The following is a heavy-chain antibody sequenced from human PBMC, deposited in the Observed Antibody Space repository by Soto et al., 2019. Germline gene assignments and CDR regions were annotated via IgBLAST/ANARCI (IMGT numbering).Heavy chain of an antibody. CDR3: ARQGFGPLHGLVDV. CDR1: GGSISSYY. CDR2: VHHSWGS. V-gene: IGHV4-59*08. D-gene: IGHD3-10*01. Sequence: QVQLQESGPGLVKPSETLSLSCTVSGGSISSYYWSWFRQSPGKRMEWIGYVHHSWGSSYNPSLQSRVAISLATSKIQFSLKVPSVTATDTAVYYCARQGFGPLHGLVDVWGQGTTVTVSS. J-gene: IGHJ6*02.